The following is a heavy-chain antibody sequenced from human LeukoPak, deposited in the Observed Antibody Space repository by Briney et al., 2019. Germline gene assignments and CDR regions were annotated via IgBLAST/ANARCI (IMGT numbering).Heavy chain of an antibody. CDR1: GFTFSSYW. V-gene: IGHV3-74*01. Sequence: PGGSLRLSCAASGFTFSSYWMHWVRQDPGKGLVWVSRINGDGSTTSYADSVRSRFTISRDNAKNTLFLQMNSLSVEDTAVYYCRTYRWGDPFDSWGQGTLVTVSS. CDR3: RTYRWGDPFDS. D-gene: IGHD3-16*01. J-gene: IGHJ4*02. CDR2: INGDGSTT.